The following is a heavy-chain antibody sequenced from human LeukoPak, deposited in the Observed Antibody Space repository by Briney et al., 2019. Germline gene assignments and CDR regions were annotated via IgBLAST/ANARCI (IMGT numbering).Heavy chain of an antibody. CDR3: AREPPLGYCSSTSCFDP. CDR2: IIPIFGTA. J-gene: IGHJ5*02. V-gene: IGHV1-69*13. CDR1: VGTFSSYA. D-gene: IGHD2-2*01. Sequence: SVKVSCKASVGTFSSYAISWVRQAPGQGLEWMGGIIPIFGTANYAQKFQGRVTITADESTSTAYMELSSLRSEDTAVYYCAREPPLGYCSSTSCFDPWGQGTLVTVSS.